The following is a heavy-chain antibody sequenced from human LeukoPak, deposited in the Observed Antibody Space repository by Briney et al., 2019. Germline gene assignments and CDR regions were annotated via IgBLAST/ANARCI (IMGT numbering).Heavy chain of an antibody. D-gene: IGHD3-10*01. CDR1: GGSISSSY. Sequence: SETLSLTCTVSGGSISSSYWSWIRQSAGKGLEWIGRIYISGSTNYNPSHKSRVTMSVDTSKNQFSLKLTSMTAADTAFYYCARDIPSYYGSGSFDYWGQGTLVTVSS. J-gene: IGHJ4*02. CDR2: IYISGST. V-gene: IGHV4-4*07. CDR3: ARDIPSYYGSGSFDY.